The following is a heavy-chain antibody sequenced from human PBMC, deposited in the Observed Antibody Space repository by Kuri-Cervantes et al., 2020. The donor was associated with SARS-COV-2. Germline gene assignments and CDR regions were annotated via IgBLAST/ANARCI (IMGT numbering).Heavy chain of an antibody. Sequence: GGSLRLSCAASGFTFSSYSMNWVRQAPGKGLEWVSSISSSSTIYYADSVKGRFTISRDNAKNSLYLQMNSLRAEDTAVYYCAKNPGTSRSNYFDYWGQGALVTVSS. CDR3: AKNPGTSRSNYFDY. CDR2: ISSSSTI. CDR1: GFTFSSYS. J-gene: IGHJ4*02. V-gene: IGHV3-69-1*01.